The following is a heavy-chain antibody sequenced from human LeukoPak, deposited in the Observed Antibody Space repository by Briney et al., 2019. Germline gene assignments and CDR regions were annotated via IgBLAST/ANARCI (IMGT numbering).Heavy chain of an antibody. CDR1: GYTFTSYG. D-gene: IGHD3-9*01. J-gene: IGHJ3*02. CDR3: ARDSDVLRYFDWLSFLSFDI. Sequence: ASVKLSCKASGYTFTSYGISWVRQAPGQGLEWMGCISAYDGNTNYAQKLQGRVTMTTDTSTSTAYMELRSLRSDDTAVYYCARDSDVLRYFDWLSFLSFDIWGQGTMVTVSS. V-gene: IGHV1-18*04. CDR2: ISAYDGNT.